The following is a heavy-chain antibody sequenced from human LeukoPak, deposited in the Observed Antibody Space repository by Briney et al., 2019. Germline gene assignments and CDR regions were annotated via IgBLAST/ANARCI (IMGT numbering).Heavy chain of an antibody. CDR3: ARGLRGGLDP. V-gene: IGHV3-13*04. Sequence: QAGGSLRLSCAASGFTFSSYDMHWVRQVTGKGLEWVSSIDSAGDTYYPGSVKGRFTISRENARNSVYLQMNSLRAGDTAVYYCARGLRGGLDPWGQGTLDIVSS. CDR1: GFTFSSYD. J-gene: IGHJ5*02. CDR2: IDSAGDT. D-gene: IGHD3-16*01.